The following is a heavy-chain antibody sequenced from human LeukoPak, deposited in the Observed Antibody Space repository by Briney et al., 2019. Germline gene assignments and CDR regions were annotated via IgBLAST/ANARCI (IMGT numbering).Heavy chain of an antibody. Sequence: PSEALSLTCTVSGXSISGYYGSWIRQPPGKGLEWIGYIYNSGSTTYNPSLKSRVTISVDTSKNQFSLRLRSVTAVDTAVYYCARDGLQGSILWGQGTLVTVSS. CDR2: IYNSGST. D-gene: IGHD4-11*01. J-gene: IGHJ4*02. V-gene: IGHV4-59*01. CDR1: GXSISGYY. CDR3: ARDGLQGSIL.